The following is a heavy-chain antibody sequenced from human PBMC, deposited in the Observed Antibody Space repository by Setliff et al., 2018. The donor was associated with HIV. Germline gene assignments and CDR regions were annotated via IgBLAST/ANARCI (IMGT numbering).Heavy chain of an antibody. D-gene: IGHD2-2*01. V-gene: IGHV4-4*09. Sequence: SETXSLTCAVSSASISNYHWSWIRQTPGKGLEWIGSIYTSGTTNYNPSLEGRITTSVDLSKNHFSLNLHSVTAADTAVYYCAIGDEYPGVFQSWGQGKVVTVSS. CDR1: SASISNYH. J-gene: IGHJ5*02. CDR2: IYTSGTT. CDR3: AIGDEYPGVFQS.